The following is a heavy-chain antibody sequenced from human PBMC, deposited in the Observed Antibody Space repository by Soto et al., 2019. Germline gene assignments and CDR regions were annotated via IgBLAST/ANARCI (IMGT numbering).Heavy chain of an antibody. V-gene: IGHV1-69*01. CDR1: GGTFSTYA. CDR2: IIPMFGTA. D-gene: IGHD2-2*01. Sequence: QVQLVQSGAEVRKPGSSVKVSCKASGGTFSTYAISWVRQAPGQGLEWMGGIIPMFGTAKYAQRFQGRFTITADGSTSTASMELTSLRSEDTALYFCARTQGAEFQLLYAFDIWGQGTRVTVSS. J-gene: IGHJ3*02. CDR3: ARTQGAEFQLLYAFDI.